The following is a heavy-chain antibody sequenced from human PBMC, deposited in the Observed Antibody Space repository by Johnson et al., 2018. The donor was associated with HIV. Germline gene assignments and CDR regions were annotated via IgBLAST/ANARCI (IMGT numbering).Heavy chain of an antibody. Sequence: VQLVESGGGLVKPGGSLRLSCAASGLIFSRSWMHWVRQVPGKRPVWVARIYNDGSRTTYADSVKGRFTIARDNAKHSLHLQMNSLRTEDTAIYYCAKDRVRYSSDVDALDMWGQGTMVTVSP. V-gene: IGHV3-74*03. CDR2: IYNDGSRT. CDR1: GLIFSRSW. J-gene: IGHJ3*02. CDR3: AKDRVRYSSDVDALDM. D-gene: IGHD6-19*01.